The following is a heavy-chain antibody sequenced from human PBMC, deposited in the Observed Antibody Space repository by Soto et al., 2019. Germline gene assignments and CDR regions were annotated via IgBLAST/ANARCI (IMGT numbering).Heavy chain of an antibody. J-gene: IGHJ5*02. V-gene: IGHV1-18*01. CDR1: GYTFTSYG. CDR2: ISAYNGNT. D-gene: IGHD3-3*01. Sequence: GASVKVSCKASGYTFTSYGISWVRQAPGQGLEWMGWISAYNGNTNYAQKLQGRVTMTTDTSTSTAYMELRSLRSDDTAVYYCARSNLNFWSGYEGFDPWGQGTLVTVSS. CDR3: ARSNLNFWSGYEGFDP.